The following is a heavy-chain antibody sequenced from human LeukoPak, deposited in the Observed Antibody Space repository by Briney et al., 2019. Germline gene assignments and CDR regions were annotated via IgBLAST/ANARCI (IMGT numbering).Heavy chain of an antibody. V-gene: IGHV3-23*01. CDR2: LSGSSGTA. J-gene: IGHJ4*02. Sequence: GGSLRLSCAASGFMFSNYAMSWVRQAPGRGLEWVSSLSGSSGTASYAESVKGRFAISRDNSKNTLYLQMNSLRAEDTAVYYCAGHEVYHYDSSGGEFDIWGQGTQVTVSS. D-gene: IGHD3-22*01. CDR1: GFMFSNYA. CDR3: AGHEVYHYDSSGGEFDI.